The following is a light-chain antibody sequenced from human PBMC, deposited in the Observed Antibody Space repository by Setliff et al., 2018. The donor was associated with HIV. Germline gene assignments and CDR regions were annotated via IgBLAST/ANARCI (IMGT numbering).Light chain of an antibody. Sequence: QSVLTQPASVSVSPGQSITISCTGTSSDVGGYSYVSWYQQHPGKAPKLIISEVRNRTSGVSNRFSGSKSGNTASLTISGLQAEDEADYYCSSYAITNTLPFGTGTKVTV. CDR1: SSDVGGYSY. J-gene: IGLJ1*01. V-gene: IGLV2-14*01. CDR3: SSYAITNTLP. CDR2: EVR.